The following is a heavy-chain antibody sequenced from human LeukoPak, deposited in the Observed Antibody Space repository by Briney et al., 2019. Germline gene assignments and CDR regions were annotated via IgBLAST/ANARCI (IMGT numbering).Heavy chain of an antibody. CDR3: ARDRGWFGTFDYYYYYMDV. J-gene: IGHJ6*03. Sequence: PSETLSLTCTVSGGSISSGSYYWSWIRQPAGKGLEWIGRIYTSGSTNYNPSLKSRVTTSVDTSKNQFSLKLSSVTAADTAVYYCARDRGWFGTFDYYYYYMDVWGKGTRSPSP. V-gene: IGHV4-61*02. CDR1: GGSISSGSYY. CDR2: IYTSGST. D-gene: IGHD3-10*01.